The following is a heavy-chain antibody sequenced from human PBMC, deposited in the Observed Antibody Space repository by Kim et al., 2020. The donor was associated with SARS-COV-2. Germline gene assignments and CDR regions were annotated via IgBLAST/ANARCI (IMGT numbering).Heavy chain of an antibody. CDR3: ARGKYYGSGAIDYGMDV. J-gene: IGHJ6*02. V-gene: IGHV6-1*01. Sequence: VKSRITINPDTSKNQFSLQLNSVTPEDTAVYYCARGKYYGSGAIDYGMDVWGQGTTVTVSS. D-gene: IGHD3-10*01.